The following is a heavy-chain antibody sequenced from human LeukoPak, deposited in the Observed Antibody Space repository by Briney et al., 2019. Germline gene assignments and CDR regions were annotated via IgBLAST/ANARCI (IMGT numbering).Heavy chain of an antibody. J-gene: IGHJ4*02. D-gene: IGHD5-24*01. CDR3: ARDLRDGTLDY. CDR2: IYYSGST. V-gene: IGHV4-59*01. Sequence: SETLSLTCTVSGGSISSYYWSWIRQPPGKGLEWIGYIYYSGSTNYNPSLKSRVTISVDTSKNQFSLKLSSVTAADTAVYYCARDLRDGTLDYWGQGTLVTVSS. CDR1: GGSISSYY.